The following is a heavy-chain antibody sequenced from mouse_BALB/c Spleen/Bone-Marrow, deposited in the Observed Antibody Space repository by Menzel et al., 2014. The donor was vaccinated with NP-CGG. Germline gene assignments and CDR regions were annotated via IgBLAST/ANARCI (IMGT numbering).Heavy chain of an antibody. Sequence: EVMLVESGAELVKPGASVKLSCTASGFNIKDTYMHWVKQRPEQGLEWIGRIDPANGNTKYDPKFQGKATITADTSSNTAYLQLSSLTSGDTAVYYCARGGNYFYYWGQGTTLTVSS. CDR3: ARGGNYFYY. CDR2: IDPANGNT. CDR1: GFNIKDTY. J-gene: IGHJ2*01. V-gene: IGHV14-3*02.